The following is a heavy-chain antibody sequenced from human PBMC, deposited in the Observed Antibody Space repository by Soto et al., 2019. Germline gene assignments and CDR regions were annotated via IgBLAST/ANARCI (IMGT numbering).Heavy chain of an antibody. D-gene: IGHD2-15*01. V-gene: IGHV3-30-3*01. J-gene: IGHJ6*02. CDR3: ARGDREDIAVVIGVRPGEYGVDV. Sequence: QVQLVESGGGVVQPGRSLRLSCAASGFTFRNYAMHWFRQAPGKVLECVAVISYDGGNKFYRDYVKGRFTISRDNSKNTLYLQINSLRYEDTAVYYCARGDREDIAVVIGVRPGEYGVDVWGQGTTVTVSS. CDR1: GFTFRNYA. CDR2: ISYDGGNK.